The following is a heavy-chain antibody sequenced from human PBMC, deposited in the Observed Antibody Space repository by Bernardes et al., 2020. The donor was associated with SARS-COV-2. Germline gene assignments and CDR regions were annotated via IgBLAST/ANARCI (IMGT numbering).Heavy chain of an antibody. CDR2: INTDGRTT. J-gene: IGHJ4*02. V-gene: IGHV3-74*01. Sequence: GGSLRLSRAASGFTFSGYWMHWVRQSPGKGLVWVSRINTDGRTTTYADSVKGRFTISRDNGKNTLFLQMNSLRVEDTALYYCVRGPSDGHGRFEYWGQGALVTVSS. D-gene: IGHD5-18*01. CDR3: VRGPSDGHGRFEY. CDR1: GFTFSGYW.